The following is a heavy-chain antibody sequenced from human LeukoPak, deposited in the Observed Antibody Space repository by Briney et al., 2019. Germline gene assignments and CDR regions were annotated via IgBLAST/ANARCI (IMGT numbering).Heavy chain of an antibody. D-gene: IGHD5-12*01. CDR2: IYHDGRTK. V-gene: IGHV3-30*04. J-gene: IGHJ5*02. CDR3: ARDPSFSRGFNFVLSS. CDR1: GFTFDTYS. Sequence: PGGSLRLSCAASGFTFDTYSFHWVRQAPAKGLEWVALIYHDGRTKVYADAVKGRFTISRDDSKNTLSLQMSSLRPEDTSTYYCARDPSFSRGFNFVLSSWGQGTLVSVSS.